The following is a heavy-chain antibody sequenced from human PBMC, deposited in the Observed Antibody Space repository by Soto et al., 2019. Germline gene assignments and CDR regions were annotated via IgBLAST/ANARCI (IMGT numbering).Heavy chain of an antibody. Sequence: QVQLQESGPGLVRPSQTLSLTCTVSGDSISSADYYWSWIRQTPGKGLEWIGHIFYSGSTYYHPSLKSRLTTSVDTSKNHFSLRLTSLTAADTAVYYCARDLWVEPELYYYGMDVWGQGTTVTVSS. CDR1: GDSISSADYY. D-gene: IGHD1-1*01. CDR3: ARDLWVEPELYYYGMDV. V-gene: IGHV4-30-4*01. CDR2: IFYSGST. J-gene: IGHJ6*02.